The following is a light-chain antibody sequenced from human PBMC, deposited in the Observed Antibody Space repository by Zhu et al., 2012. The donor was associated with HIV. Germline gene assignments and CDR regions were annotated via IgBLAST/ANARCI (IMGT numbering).Light chain of an antibody. CDR2: KAS. V-gene: IGKV1-5*03. J-gene: IGKJ1*01. Sequence: DIQMTQSPSTLSAPVGDRVTITCRATQSISSWLAWYQQKPGKAPKLLIYKASTLESGVPSRFSGSGSGTEFTLTISSLQPDDFATYYCQQYNTYWTLGQGTKVEIK. CDR1: QSISSW. CDR3: QQYNTYWT.